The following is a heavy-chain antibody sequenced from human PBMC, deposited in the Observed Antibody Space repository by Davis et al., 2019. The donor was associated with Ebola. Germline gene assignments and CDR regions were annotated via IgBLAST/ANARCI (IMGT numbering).Heavy chain of an antibody. CDR2: INPSGGST. D-gene: IGHD6-19*01. J-gene: IGHJ4*02. CDR1: GYTFTSYY. V-gene: IGHV1-46*01. Sequence: ASVKVSCKASGYTFTSYYMHWVRQAPGQGLEWMGIINPSGGSTSYAQKFQGRVTMTRDTSTSTVYMELSSLRSEDTAVYYCASIAVAGKGIDYWGQGTLVTVSS. CDR3: ASIAVAGKGIDY.